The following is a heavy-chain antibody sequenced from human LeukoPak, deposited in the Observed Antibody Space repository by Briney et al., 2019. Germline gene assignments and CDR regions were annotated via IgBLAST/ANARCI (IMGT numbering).Heavy chain of an antibody. CDR1: GGSISTYH. V-gene: IGHV4-59*12. CDR3: AGEISSGWYENLDY. CDR2: IYYSGDT. Sequence: PSETLSLTCTVSGGSISTYHWSWVRQPPGHGLEWIGYIYYSGDTKQKPSLNSRATISVDTSKNQFSLKLSSVPAADTAVYYCAGEISSGWYENLDYWGQGTLVTVSS. D-gene: IGHD6-19*01. J-gene: IGHJ4*02.